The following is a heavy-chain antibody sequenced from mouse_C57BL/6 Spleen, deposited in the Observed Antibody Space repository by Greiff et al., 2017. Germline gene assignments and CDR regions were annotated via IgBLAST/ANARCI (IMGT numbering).Heavy chain of an antibody. J-gene: IGHJ1*03. V-gene: IGHV1-50*01. CDR2: IDPSDSYT. D-gene: IGHD2-3*01. CDR1: GYTFTSYW. CDR3: ARSLYDGYHAYFDV. Sequence: QVQLQQPGAELVKPGASVKLSCKASGYTFTSYWMQWVKQRPGQGLEWIGEIDPSDSYTNYNQKFKGKATLTVDTSSSTAYMQLSSLTSEDSAVYYCARSLYDGYHAYFDVWGTGTTVTVSS.